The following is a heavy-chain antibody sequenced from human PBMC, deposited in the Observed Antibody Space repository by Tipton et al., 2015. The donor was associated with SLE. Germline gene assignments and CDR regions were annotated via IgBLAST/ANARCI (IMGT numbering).Heavy chain of an antibody. J-gene: IGHJ4*02. CDR1: GGSISSYY. CDR3: ARDPRALGYFDY. CDR2: IYYSGST. Sequence: TLSLTCTVSGGSISSYYWSWIRQPPGKGLEWIGYIYYSGSTYYNPSLKSRVTISVDRSKNQFSLKLSSVTAADTAVYYCARDPRALGYFDYWGQGTLVTVSS. V-gene: IGHV4-59*12.